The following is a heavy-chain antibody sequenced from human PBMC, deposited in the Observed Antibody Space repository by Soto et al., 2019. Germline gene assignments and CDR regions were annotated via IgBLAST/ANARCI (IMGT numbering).Heavy chain of an antibody. CDR2: IYYSGST. J-gene: IGHJ4*02. CDR1: GGSISSYY. V-gene: IGHV4-59*01. CDR3: ARDKSGSSWTDY. Sequence: SETLSLTCTVSGGSISSYYWSWIRQPPGKGLEWIGYIYYSGSTNYNPSLKSRVTISVDTSKNKFSLKLSSVTAADTAVYYCARDKSGSSWTDYWGQGTLVTVSS. D-gene: IGHD6-13*01.